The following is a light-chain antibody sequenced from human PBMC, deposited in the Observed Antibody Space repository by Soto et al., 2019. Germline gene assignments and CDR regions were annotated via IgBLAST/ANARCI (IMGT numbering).Light chain of an antibody. Sequence: DIQMTQSPSSLPASVGDRVTITCQTSQNISKYLIWYQQSPGKAPNLLISDASKLEAGVPSRFSGRGSGTHFTLTISSLQPEDIGRYYCHQYDDLPYTFGQGTSLQI. V-gene: IGKV1-33*01. CDR3: HQYDDLPYT. J-gene: IGKJ2*01. CDR1: QNISKY. CDR2: DAS.